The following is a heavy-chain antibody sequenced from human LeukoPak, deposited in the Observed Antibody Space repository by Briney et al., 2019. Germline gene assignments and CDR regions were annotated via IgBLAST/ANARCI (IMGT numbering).Heavy chain of an antibody. V-gene: IGHV3-30*03. Sequence: GGSLRLSCAASGFTFSSYGMHWVRQAPGKGLEWVAVISYDGSNKYYADSVKGRFTISRDNSKNTLYLQMNSLRAEDTAVYYCAVYDSSGYTNSESDAFDIWGQGTMVTVSS. J-gene: IGHJ3*02. CDR1: GFTFSSYG. CDR3: AVYDSSGYTNSESDAFDI. D-gene: IGHD3-22*01. CDR2: ISYDGSNK.